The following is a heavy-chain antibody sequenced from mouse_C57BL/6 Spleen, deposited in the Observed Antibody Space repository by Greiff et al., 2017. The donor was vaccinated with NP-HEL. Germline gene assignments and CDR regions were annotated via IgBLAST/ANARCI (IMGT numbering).Heavy chain of an antibody. D-gene: IGHD1-1*01. CDR3: ARLGRSSPARFAY. Sequence: QVQLQQPGAELVRPGSSVKLSCKASGYTFTSYWMDWVKQRPGQGLEWIGNIYPSDSETHYNQKFKDKATLTVDKSSSTAYMQLSSLTSEDSAVYSCARLGRSSPARFAYWGQGTMVTVSA. J-gene: IGHJ3*01. CDR1: GYTFTSYW. CDR2: IYPSDSET. V-gene: IGHV1-61*01.